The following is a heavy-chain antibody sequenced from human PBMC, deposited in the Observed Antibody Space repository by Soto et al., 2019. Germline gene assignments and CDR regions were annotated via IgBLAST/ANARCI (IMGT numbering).Heavy chain of an antibody. Sequence: SETLSLTCTVSGGSISPYYWSWIRQPPGKGLEWIGYVYYSGNTNYNPSLESRVTISVDTSRNRFSLNLTSATAADTAIYYCARKGAAASYAHYYMDVWGRGTAVTVSS. CDR1: GGSISPYY. D-gene: IGHD6-13*01. J-gene: IGHJ6*03. CDR3: ARKGAAASYAHYYMDV. CDR2: VYYSGNT. V-gene: IGHV4-59*01.